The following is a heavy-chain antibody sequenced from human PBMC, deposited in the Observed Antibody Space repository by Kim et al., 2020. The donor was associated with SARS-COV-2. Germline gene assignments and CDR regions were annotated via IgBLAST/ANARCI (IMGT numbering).Heavy chain of an antibody. V-gene: IGHV4-39*01. Sequence: SETLSLTCTVSGGSISSSSYYWGWIRQPPGKGLEWIGSIYYSGSTYYNPSLKSRVTISVDTSKNQFSLKLSSVTAADTAVYYCARQGVQLRFLEWFPPRDWYFDLWGRGTLVTVSS. CDR3: ARQGVQLRFLEWFPPRDWYFDL. CDR1: GGSISSSSYY. J-gene: IGHJ2*01. CDR2: IYYSGST. D-gene: IGHD3-3*01.